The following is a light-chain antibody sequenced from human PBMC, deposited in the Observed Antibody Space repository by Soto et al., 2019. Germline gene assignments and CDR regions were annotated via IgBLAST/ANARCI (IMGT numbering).Light chain of an antibody. CDR3: QQYNDYSWT. V-gene: IGKV1-5*03. J-gene: IGKJ1*01. Sequence: IQMTQSPSTLSASVGDTVAITCRASQSIGIWLAWYQKKPGKAPRFLIYKASTLQTGVPSRFSGSGSGTEFTLTISSLQPDDFATYYCQQYNDYSWTFGQGTKVEIK. CDR1: QSIGIW. CDR2: KAS.